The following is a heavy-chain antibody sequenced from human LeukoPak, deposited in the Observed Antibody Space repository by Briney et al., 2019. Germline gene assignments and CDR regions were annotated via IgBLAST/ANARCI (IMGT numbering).Heavy chain of an antibody. J-gene: IGHJ4*02. V-gene: IGHV1-2*02. CDR2: INPNSGGT. Sequence: ASVKVSCKASGYTFTGYYMHWVRQAPGQGLEWMGWINPNSGGTNYAQKFQGRVTMTRDTSISTAYMELSRLRSDGTAVYYCARAKITMIVGRTDYWGQGTLVTVSS. CDR1: GYTFTGYY. CDR3: ARAKITMIVGRTDY. D-gene: IGHD3-22*01.